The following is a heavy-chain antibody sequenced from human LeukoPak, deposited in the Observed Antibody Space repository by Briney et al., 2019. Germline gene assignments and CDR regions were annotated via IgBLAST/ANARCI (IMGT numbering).Heavy chain of an antibody. Sequence: GGSLRLSCAASGFTFSSYAMSWARQAPGKGLEWISTVSYSGGTTYYADSVKGRFTLSRDSSKNTVYLQINSLRAEDTAVYYCAKKRPGVGPYDHWGQGTLVTVSS. CDR2: VSYSGGTT. CDR1: GFTFSSYA. J-gene: IGHJ4*02. V-gene: IGHV3-23*01. CDR3: AKKRPGVGPYDH.